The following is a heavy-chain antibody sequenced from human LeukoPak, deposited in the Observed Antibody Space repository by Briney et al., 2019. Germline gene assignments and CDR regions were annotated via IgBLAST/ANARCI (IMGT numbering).Heavy chain of an antibody. D-gene: IGHD4-17*01. Sequence: SGGSLRLSCAASGLTFSSYSMNWVRQAPGKGLEWVSSISSSSSYIYYADSVKSRFTISRDNAKNSLYLQMNSLRAEDTAVYYCARVEHGDYDYWGQGTLVTVSS. CDR2: ISSSSSYI. CDR3: ARVEHGDYDY. CDR1: GLTFSSYS. J-gene: IGHJ4*02. V-gene: IGHV3-21*01.